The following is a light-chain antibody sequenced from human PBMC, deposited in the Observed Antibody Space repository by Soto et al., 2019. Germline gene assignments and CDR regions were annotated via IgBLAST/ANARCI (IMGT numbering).Light chain of an antibody. CDR1: QSVSSSY. Sequence: VLTGSPGTLSLSPGKGAALSSRASQSVSSSYLAWYQQKPGQAPRLLIYGASSRATGIPDRFSASGSGPDFSPATSSLEPDDFAVSYCQQYGSSSGTFGQGTRLEIK. CDR2: GAS. J-gene: IGKJ5*01. CDR3: QQYGSSSGT. V-gene: IGKV3-20*01.